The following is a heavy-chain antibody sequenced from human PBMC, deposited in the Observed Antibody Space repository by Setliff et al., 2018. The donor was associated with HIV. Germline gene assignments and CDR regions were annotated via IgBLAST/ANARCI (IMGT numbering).Heavy chain of an antibody. J-gene: IGHJ4*02. V-gene: IGHV3-7*01. CDR2: IKQGGSEK. CDR1: GLTFSRYW. CDR3: ARVAGGYNSYFDY. D-gene: IGHD5-18*01. Sequence: PGGSLRLSCVASGLTFSRYWMSWVRQAPGKGLEWVANIKQGGSEKYYVDSVKGRFTMSRDNAKNSLFLQMHSLRAEDTAVYYCARVAGGYNSYFDYWGQGTVVTVSS.